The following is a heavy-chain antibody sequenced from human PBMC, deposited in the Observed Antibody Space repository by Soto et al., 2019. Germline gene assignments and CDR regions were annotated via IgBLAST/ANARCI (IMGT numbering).Heavy chain of an antibody. CDR2: INAGNGNT. CDR3: ARPLGITISSLDYYFDY. CDR1: GYTFTSYA. J-gene: IGHJ4*02. Sequence: GASVKVSCKASGYTFTSYAMHWVRQAPGQRLEWMGWINAGNGNTKYSQKFQGRVTITRDTSASTAYMELSSLRSEDTAVYYCARPLGITISSLDYYFDYWGQGTLVTVSS. D-gene: IGHD3-3*01. V-gene: IGHV1-3*01.